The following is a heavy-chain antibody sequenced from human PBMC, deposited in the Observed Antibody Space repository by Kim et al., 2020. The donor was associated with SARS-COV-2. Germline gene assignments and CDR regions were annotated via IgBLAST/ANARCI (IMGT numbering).Heavy chain of an antibody. Sequence: ASVKVSCKASGYTFTSYGITWVRQAPGQGLEWMGWISVYNGNTNSAQKLQGRVTMTTDTSTNTAYMDLRSLTSDDTAVYYCARWVAAVSHNYGTDVWGQGTTVTVSS. D-gene: IGHD2-15*01. CDR1: GYTFTSYG. J-gene: IGHJ6*02. V-gene: IGHV1-18*01. CDR2: ISVYNGNT. CDR3: ARWVAAVSHNYGTDV.